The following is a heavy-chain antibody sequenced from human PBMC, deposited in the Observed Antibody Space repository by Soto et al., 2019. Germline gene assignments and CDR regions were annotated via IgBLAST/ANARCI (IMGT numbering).Heavy chain of an antibody. J-gene: IGHJ5*02. CDR3: ARARQLWYQFDP. V-gene: IGHV4-61*01. CDR2: IYYSGST. CDR1: GGSFSSGSYY. Sequence: PSETLSLTCTVSGGSFSSGSYYWRWILQPPGKGLEWIGYIYYSGSTNYNPSLKSRVTISVDTSKNQFSLKLSSVTAADTAVYYCARARQLWYQFDPWGQGTLVTVSS. D-gene: IGHD5-18*01.